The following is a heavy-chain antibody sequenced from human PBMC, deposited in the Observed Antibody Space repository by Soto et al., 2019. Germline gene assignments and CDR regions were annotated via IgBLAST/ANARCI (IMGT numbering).Heavy chain of an antibody. CDR1: GFTFGDYA. V-gene: IGHV3-49*04. CDR2: IRSKAYGGTT. D-gene: IGHD6-19*01. J-gene: IGHJ6*02. Sequence: GGSLRLSCTASGFTFGDYAMSWVRKAPGKGLEWLGFIRSKAYGGTTEYAASVKGRFNISRDDSNSIAYLKMNSLNTEEQAVYYCTRVTGSSGWFRGDDYYYGMDVSGQGTKVTVSS. CDR3: TRVTGSSGWFRGDDYYYGMDV.